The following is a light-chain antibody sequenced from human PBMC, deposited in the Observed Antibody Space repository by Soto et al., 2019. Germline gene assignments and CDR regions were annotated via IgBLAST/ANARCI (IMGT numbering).Light chain of an antibody. CDR3: QQYSSTPLT. V-gene: IGKV4-1*01. Sequence: DIVMTQSPDSLAVSLGERATINCKSSQNVLYSPNNKNYLAWYQQKPGQPPKLLIYCASTRESGVPDRFSGSGSGTDFTLTISSLQAEDVATYFCQQYSSTPLTFGGGTKVEVK. CDR2: CAS. J-gene: IGKJ4*01. CDR1: QNVLYSPNNKNY.